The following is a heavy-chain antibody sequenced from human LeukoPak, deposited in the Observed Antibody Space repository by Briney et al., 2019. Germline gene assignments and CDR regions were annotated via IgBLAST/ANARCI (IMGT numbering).Heavy chain of an antibody. Sequence: GGSLRLSCAASGFTVSSSYMSWVRQAPGKGLEWVSVIYSGGGTHCADSVKDRCTISRDSSKNTLYLQMNSLRVEDAAVYYCARTHYHYDSGDYYGGYYFDYWGQGTLVTVSS. J-gene: IGHJ4*02. CDR2: IYSGGGT. V-gene: IGHV3-66*01. CDR1: GFTVSSSY. CDR3: ARTHYHYDSGDYYGGYYFDY. D-gene: IGHD3-22*01.